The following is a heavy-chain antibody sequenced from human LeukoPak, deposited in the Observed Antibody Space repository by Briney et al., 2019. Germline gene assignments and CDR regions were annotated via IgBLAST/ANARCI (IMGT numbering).Heavy chain of an antibody. CDR2: IYSDGST. V-gene: IGHV3-53*01. CDR1: GFTVSSNY. Sequence: GGSLRLSCAAAGFTVSSNYMTWVRQAPGKGLEWVSVIYSDGSTFYADSVKGRFTISRDNSKNTPYLQMNSLRAEDTAVYYCARPNYYGSDLDYWGQGTLVTVSS. D-gene: IGHD3-10*01. CDR3: ARPNYYGSDLDY. J-gene: IGHJ4*02.